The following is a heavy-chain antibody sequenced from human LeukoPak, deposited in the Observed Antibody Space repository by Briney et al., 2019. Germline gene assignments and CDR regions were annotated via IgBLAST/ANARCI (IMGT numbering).Heavy chain of an antibody. D-gene: IGHD1/OR15-1a*01. Sequence: PSETLSLTCTVSGGSMTSHYWSWIRQTAGKGLEWIGYIYDSGSTNYTPSLRSGVTISIDTYKHQFSLKLSAVTDADTGVYYCGRPVEHHNLHMDVWGKGTTVTDSS. CDR1: GGSMTSHY. CDR2: IYDSGST. CDR3: GRPVEHHNLHMDV. J-gene: IGHJ6*03. V-gene: IGHV4-59*11.